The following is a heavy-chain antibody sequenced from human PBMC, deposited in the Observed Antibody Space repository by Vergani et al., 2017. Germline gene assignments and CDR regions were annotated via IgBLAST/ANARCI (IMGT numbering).Heavy chain of an antibody. CDR1: GGSISSSNW. J-gene: IGHJ5*02. D-gene: IGHD4-23*01. V-gene: IGHV4-4*02. Sequence: QVQLQQWGAGLLKPSETLSLTCAVSGGSISSSNWWSWVRQPPGKGLEWIGEIYHSGSTYYNPSLKSRVTISVDTSKNQFSLKLSSVTAADTAVYYCARDDGPYGGKTWGQGTLVTVSS. CDR3: ARDDGPYGGKT. CDR2: IYHSGST.